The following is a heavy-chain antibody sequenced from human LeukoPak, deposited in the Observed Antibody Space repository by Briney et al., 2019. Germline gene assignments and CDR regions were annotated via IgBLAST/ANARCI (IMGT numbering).Heavy chain of an antibody. Sequence: SETLSLTCTVSGGPISSGDYYWSWIRQPPGKGLEWIGYIYYSGSTYYNPSLKSRVTISVDTSKNQFSLKLSSVTAADTAVYYCARVMTTKAFDIWAKGQWSPSLQ. CDR3: ARVMTTKAFDI. J-gene: IGHJ3*02. CDR2: IYYSGST. V-gene: IGHV4-30-4*08. D-gene: IGHD4-17*01. CDR1: GGPISSGDYY.